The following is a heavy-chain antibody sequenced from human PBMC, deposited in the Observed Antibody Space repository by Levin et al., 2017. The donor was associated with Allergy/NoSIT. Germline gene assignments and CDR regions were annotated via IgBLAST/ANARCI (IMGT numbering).Heavy chain of an antibody. D-gene: IGHD3-3*01. J-gene: IGHJ6*02. CDR1: GFTFSDSA. CDR2: ISGRGTST. Sequence: LSLTCAASGFTFSDSAISWVRQAPGKGLEWISAISGRGTSTYFADSVKGRFTISRDNSKNTVYLQMSSLRAEDTALYYCANSRITRFGGVIVRYYGMDIWGQGTTVTVS. V-gene: IGHV3-23*01. CDR3: ANSRITRFGGVIVRYYGMDI.